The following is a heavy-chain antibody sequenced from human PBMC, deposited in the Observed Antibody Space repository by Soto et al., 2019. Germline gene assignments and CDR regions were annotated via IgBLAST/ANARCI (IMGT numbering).Heavy chain of an antibody. CDR2: ISGSGSRT. CDR1: GFTFSRHA. CDR3: AKGGEVGGVLGDH. D-gene: IGHD1-26*01. V-gene: IGHV3-23*01. Sequence: EEHLKESGGGFVQPGGSLRLSCVASGFTFSRHAVIWVRQASGKGLEWVSAISGSGSRTYYAASVSGRFTISRDNSMNTLNMQLNSLRREDTAVYYCAKGGEVGGVLGDHWGQGTLVTVSS. J-gene: IGHJ4*02.